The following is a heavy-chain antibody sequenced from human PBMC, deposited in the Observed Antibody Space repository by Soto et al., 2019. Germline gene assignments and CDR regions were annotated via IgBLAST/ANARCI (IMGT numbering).Heavy chain of an antibody. CDR2: INHSGST. J-gene: IGHJ6*02. D-gene: IGHD3-10*01. Sequence: SETPSLTCDVYGGSFSGYYWSWIRQPPGNGLGWIWEINHSGSTNYNPSLKSRVTISVDTSKNQFSLKLSSVTAADTAVYYCARERGITMVRGVNRYYYGMDVWGQGTTVT. CDR3: ARERGITMVRGVNRYYYGMDV. CDR1: GGSFSGYY. V-gene: IGHV4-34*01.